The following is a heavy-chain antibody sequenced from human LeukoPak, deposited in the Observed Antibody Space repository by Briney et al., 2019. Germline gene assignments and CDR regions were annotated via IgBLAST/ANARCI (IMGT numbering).Heavy chain of an antibody. Sequence: GGSLRLSCAASEFSLSRNWMTWVRQAPGKGLEWVANIKQDGSEKYYVDSVKGRFTISRDNAKNSLHLQMNSLRAEDSAVYDCARWAETNGYYYIDYWGQGTLVTVSS. CDR2: IKQDGSEK. D-gene: IGHD3-3*01. V-gene: IGHV3-7*04. CDR1: EFSLSRNW. J-gene: IGHJ4*02. CDR3: ARWAETNGYYYIDY.